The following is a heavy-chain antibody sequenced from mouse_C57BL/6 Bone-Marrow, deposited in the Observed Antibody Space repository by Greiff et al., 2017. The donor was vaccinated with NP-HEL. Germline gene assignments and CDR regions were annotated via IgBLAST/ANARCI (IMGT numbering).Heavy chain of an antibody. Sequence: QVQLQQSGAELVRPGTSVKMSCKASGYTFTNYWIGWAKQRPGHGLEWIGYIYPGGGYTNYNEKFKGKATLTADKSSSTAYMQFSSLTSEDSAIYYCARITTVVATRYAMDYWGQGTSVTVSS. D-gene: IGHD1-1*01. CDR3: ARITTVVATRYAMDY. CDR2: IYPGGGYT. CDR1: GYTFTNYW. V-gene: IGHV1-63*01. J-gene: IGHJ4*01.